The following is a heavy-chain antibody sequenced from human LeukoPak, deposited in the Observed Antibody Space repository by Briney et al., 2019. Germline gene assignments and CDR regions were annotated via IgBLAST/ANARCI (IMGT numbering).Heavy chain of an antibody. D-gene: IGHD2-15*01. CDR1: GYTFTSYY. CDR2: INPSGGST. V-gene: IGHV1-46*01. J-gene: IGHJ4*02. CDR3: ARDYLKVVVAGTAPSAGHMDY. Sequence: ASVEVSCKASGYTFTSYYMHWVRQAPGQGLEWMGIINPSGGSTSYAQKFQGRVTMTRDTSSSTVYMELSSLRSEDMAVYYCARDYLKVVVAGTAPSAGHMDYWGQGTLVTVSS.